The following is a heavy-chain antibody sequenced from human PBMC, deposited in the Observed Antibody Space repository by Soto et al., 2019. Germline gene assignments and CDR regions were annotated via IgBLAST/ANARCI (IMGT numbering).Heavy chain of an antibody. Sequence: EVQLVESGGGLVKPGGSLRLSCAAYGFTFSSYSMNWVRQAPGKGLEWVSSISSSSSYIYYADSVKGRFTISRDNAKNSLYLQMNSLRAEDTAVYYCARGAYCGGDCYSLYYYYYYGMDVWGQGTTVTVSS. CDR2: ISSSSSYI. CDR3: ARGAYCGGDCYSLYYYYYYGMDV. V-gene: IGHV3-21*01. J-gene: IGHJ6*02. D-gene: IGHD2-21*02. CDR1: GFTFSSYS.